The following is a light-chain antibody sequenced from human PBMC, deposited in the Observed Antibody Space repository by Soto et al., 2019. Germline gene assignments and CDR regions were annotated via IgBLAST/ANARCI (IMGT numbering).Light chain of an antibody. CDR1: ESVSSD. CDR3: QQYYMWPPV. V-gene: IGKV3-15*01. Sequence: EIVMTQSPATLSVSPGASATLFCRASESVSSDLAWYRQKPGQAPRLLIYYASIRATGIPARFSGSGSGTEFTLTINSLQSEDVAVYFCQQYYMWPPVFGKGTKLQI. CDR2: YAS. J-gene: IGKJ2*01.